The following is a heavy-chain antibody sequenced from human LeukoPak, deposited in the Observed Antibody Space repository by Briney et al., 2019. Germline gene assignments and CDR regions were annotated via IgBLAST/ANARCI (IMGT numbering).Heavy chain of an antibody. J-gene: IGHJ4*02. V-gene: IGHV1-18*01. CDR3: ARDRAVAVAGTFDY. D-gene: IGHD6-19*01. CDR2: ISAYNGNT. Sequence: ASVKVSCKASGYTFTSYGISWVRQAPGQGLEWMGWISAYNGNTNYAQKLQGRVTMTTDTSTSTAYMELRSLRSDDTAVYYCARDRAVAVAGTFDYWGQGTLVNVSS. CDR1: GYTFTSYG.